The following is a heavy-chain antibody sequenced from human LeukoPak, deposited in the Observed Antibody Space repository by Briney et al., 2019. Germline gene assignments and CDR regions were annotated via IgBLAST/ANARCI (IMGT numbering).Heavy chain of an antibody. CDR2: IIPILGIA. CDR3: ARLRCSSTSCYGVDWFDP. J-gene: IGHJ5*02. Sequence: SVKVSCKASGGTFSRYAISWLRQAPGQGLEWMGRIIPILGIANYAQKFQGRVTITEDKSTSTAYMELSSLRSEDTAVYYCARLRCSSTSCYGVDWFDPWGQGTLVTVSS. D-gene: IGHD2-2*01. CDR1: GGTFSRYA. V-gene: IGHV1-69*04.